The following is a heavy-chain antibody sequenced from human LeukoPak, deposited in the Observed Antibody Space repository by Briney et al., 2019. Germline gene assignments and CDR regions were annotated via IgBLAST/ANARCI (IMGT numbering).Heavy chain of an antibody. CDR3: ANWYYYENGAYWC. J-gene: IGHJ4*02. Sequence: PGGSLRLSCAASGFTFSSYVMHWVRQAPGKGLEWVAIISYDGSNEYYADSVKGRFTISRDNSKNTLYLQMNSLRAEDTALHYCANWYYYENGAYWCWGQGTLVTVSS. CDR1: GFTFSSYV. V-gene: IGHV3-30*04. D-gene: IGHD3-22*01. CDR2: ISYDGSNE.